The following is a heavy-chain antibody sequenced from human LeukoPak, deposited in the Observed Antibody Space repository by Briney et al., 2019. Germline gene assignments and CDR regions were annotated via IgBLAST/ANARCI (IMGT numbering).Heavy chain of an antibody. J-gene: IGHJ4*02. CDR3: ARGPRGRVWQLGSYFDY. CDR2: INHSGST. V-gene: IGHV4-34*01. D-gene: IGHD1-1*01. Sequence: SETLSLTCAVYGGSFSGYYWSWIRQPPGKGLEWIGEINHSGSTNYNPSLKSRVTISVDTSKNQFSLKLSSVTAADTAVYYCARGPRGRVWQLGSYFDYWGRGTLVTVSA. CDR1: GGSFSGYY.